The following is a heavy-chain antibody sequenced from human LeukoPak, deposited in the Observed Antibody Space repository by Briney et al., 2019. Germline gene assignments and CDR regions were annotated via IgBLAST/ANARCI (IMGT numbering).Heavy chain of an antibody. CDR1: GFTFSSYW. D-gene: IGHD3-3*01. J-gene: IGHJ4*02. V-gene: IGHV3-7*01. CDR2: INHNGNVN. CDR3: ATDRGWRTSGYYLYYFEY. Sequence: GGSLRLSCAASGFTFSSYWMNWARQAPGKGLEWVASINHNGNVNYYVDSVRGRYTISRDNTKNSLYLQMSSLRAEDTAVYYCATDRGWRTSGYYLYYFEYWGQGTLVTFSS.